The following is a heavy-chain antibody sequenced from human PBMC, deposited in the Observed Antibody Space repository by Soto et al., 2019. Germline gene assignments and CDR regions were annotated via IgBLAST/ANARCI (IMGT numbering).Heavy chain of an antibody. Sequence: ASVKVSFKASGYTFTSYYMHWVRQAPGQGLEWMGIINPSGGSTSYAQKFQGRVTMTRDTSTSTVYMELSSLRSEDTAVYYCASQVVVVAAFDIWGQGTMVTVSS. CDR3: ASQVVVVAAFDI. J-gene: IGHJ3*02. V-gene: IGHV1-46*01. D-gene: IGHD2-15*01. CDR2: INPSGGST. CDR1: GYTFTSYY.